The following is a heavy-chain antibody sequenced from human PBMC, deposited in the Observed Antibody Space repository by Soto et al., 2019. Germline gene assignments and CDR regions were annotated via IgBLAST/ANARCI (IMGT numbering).Heavy chain of an antibody. Sequence: ASVKVSCKASGYSFTGYFIQWLRQAPGKVLECMGWINTNTSATNYEQKFQCRVTMTRDTSLGEAYMELTSLSPYYTALYYCARFPWCRYHYYGMDVWGQGTTVTVSS. CDR1: GYSFTGYF. V-gene: IGHV1-2*02. D-gene: IGHD2-15*01. CDR2: INTNTSAT. J-gene: IGHJ6*02. CDR3: ARFPWCRYHYYGMDV.